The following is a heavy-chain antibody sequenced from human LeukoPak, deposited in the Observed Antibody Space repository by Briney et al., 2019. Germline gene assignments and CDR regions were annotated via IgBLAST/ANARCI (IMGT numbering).Heavy chain of an antibody. CDR1: GFTFSTYA. J-gene: IGHJ4*02. V-gene: IGHV3-23*01. CDR2: IGGSGGST. Sequence: GGSLRLSCAASGFTFSTYAMSWVRQPPGKGLEWVSGIGGSGGSTYYADSVKGRFTISRDNSKTTLYLQMHSLRAEDTAVYYCAKGKLDPFDYWGQGTLVTVSS. CDR3: AKGKLDPFDY. D-gene: IGHD1-1*01.